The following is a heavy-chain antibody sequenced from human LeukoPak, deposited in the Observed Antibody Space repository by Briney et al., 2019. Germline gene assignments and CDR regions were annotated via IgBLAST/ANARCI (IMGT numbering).Heavy chain of an antibody. D-gene: IGHD1-1*01. CDR1: VYIFTDYG. CDR2: ISAYTGIA. J-gene: IGHJ4*02. Sequence: ASVKVSCKAAVYIFTDYGISWVRQAPGQGLEWMGCISAYTGIANYAQKFQGRVTMTTDASTTTAYMELRSLTSDDTAVYYCARSGPRNNWNDDYWGQGTLVTVSS. V-gene: IGHV1-18*01. CDR3: ARSGPRNNWNDDY.